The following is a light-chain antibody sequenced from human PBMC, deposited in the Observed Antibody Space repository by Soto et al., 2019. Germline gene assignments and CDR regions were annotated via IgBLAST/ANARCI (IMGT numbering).Light chain of an antibody. CDR3: CSYTGTLWV. V-gene: IGLV2-11*01. CDR1: SSDVGAYNY. J-gene: IGLJ3*02. Sequence: QSALTQPRSVSGSPGQSVTISCTGTSSDVGAYNYVSWYQQHPGKVPKLMIYDVSKRPSGVPDRFSGSKSDNTASLTISGLQAEDEADYYCCSYTGTLWVFGGGTKLTVL. CDR2: DVS.